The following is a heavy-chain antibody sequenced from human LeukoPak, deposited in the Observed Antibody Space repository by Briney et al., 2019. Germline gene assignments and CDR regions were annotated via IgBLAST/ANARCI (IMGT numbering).Heavy chain of an antibody. CDR2: ISGTGGSI. V-gene: IGHV3-23*01. D-gene: IGHD5-24*01. J-gene: IGHJ4*02. CDR1: GFTFSSYA. Sequence: PGGSLGLSCAASGFTFSSYAMSWVRQAPGKGLEWVSGISGTGGSIYYADSVKGRFTISRDNSKNTLYLQMNSLRAEDTAVYYCAKAAVITGGLYYFDYWGQGTLVTVSS. CDR3: AKAAVITGGLYYFDY.